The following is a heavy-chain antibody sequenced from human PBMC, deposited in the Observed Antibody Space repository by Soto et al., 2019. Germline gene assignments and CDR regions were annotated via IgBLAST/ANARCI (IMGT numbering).Heavy chain of an antibody. Sequence: QVQLQESGPGLVKTSETLSLTCTVSGGSVSSGSYYWSWIRQPPGKGLEWIGYIYYSGSTNYNPSLKSRVTISVDTSKNQFSLKLSAVTAADTAVYYCARDDYWNYGARFDPWGQGTLVTVSS. V-gene: IGHV4-61*01. CDR1: GGSVSSGSYY. CDR2: IYYSGST. CDR3: ARDDYWNYGARFDP. J-gene: IGHJ5*02. D-gene: IGHD1-7*01.